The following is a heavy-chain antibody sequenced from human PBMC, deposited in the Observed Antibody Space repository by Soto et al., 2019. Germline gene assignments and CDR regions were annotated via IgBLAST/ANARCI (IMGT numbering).Heavy chain of an antibody. Sequence: GGSLRLSCAASGFTFSSYAMHWVRQAPGKGLEWVAVISYDGSNKYYADSVKGRFTISRDNSKNKLYLQMNSLRAEDTAVYYCARDPTGHDGYNPLEYYFDYWGQGTLVTVSS. CDR3: ARDPTGHDGYNPLEYYFDY. D-gene: IGHD5-12*01. J-gene: IGHJ4*02. V-gene: IGHV3-30-3*01. CDR1: GFTFSSYA. CDR2: ISYDGSNK.